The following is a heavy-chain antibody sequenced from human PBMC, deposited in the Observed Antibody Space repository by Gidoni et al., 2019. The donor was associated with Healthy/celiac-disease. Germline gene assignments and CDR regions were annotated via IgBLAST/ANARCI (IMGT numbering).Heavy chain of an antibody. D-gene: IGHD2-15*01. V-gene: IGHV3-48*04. J-gene: IGHJ6*02. CDR3: ARDRYCSGGSCYSDYYYGMDV. CDR1: GFTFSSYS. Sequence: EVQLVESGGGLVQPGGSLRLSCAASGFTFSSYSTNWVRQAPGKGLEWVSYISGSSSPIYYADSVKGRFTISRDNAQNSLYLQMNSLRAEDTAVYYCARDRYCSGGSCYSDYYYGMDVWGQGTTVTVSS. CDR2: ISGSSSPI.